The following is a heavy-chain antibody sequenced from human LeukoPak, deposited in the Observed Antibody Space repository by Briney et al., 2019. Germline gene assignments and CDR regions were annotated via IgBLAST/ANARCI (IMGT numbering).Heavy chain of an antibody. Sequence: SETLSLTCAVYGVSFSGYYWSWIRQPPGKGLEWIGEINHSGSTNYNPSLKSRVTISVDTSKNQFSLKLSSVTAADTAVYYCARGGVGATRGGPHDYWGQGTLVTVSS. J-gene: IGHJ4*02. CDR3: ARGGVGATRGGPHDY. CDR2: INHSGST. CDR1: GVSFSGYY. V-gene: IGHV4-34*01. D-gene: IGHD1-26*01.